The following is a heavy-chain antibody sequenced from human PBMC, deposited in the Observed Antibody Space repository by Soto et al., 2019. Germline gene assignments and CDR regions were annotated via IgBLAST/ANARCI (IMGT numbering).Heavy chain of an antibody. CDR2: ISPMFGKA. V-gene: IGHV1-69*01. Sequence: QVQLVQSGAEVKRPGSSVKVSCKASGGTFNNYAINWVRQAPGQGLEWMGDISPMFGKANYAQKFQGRVKITADDSTATAYLELSSLMSDDTALYYCAGEVEFHTPVFGFCGQGSLVTVSS. CDR3: AGEVEFHTPVFGF. D-gene: IGHD2-2*01. CDR1: GGTFNNYA. J-gene: IGHJ4*02.